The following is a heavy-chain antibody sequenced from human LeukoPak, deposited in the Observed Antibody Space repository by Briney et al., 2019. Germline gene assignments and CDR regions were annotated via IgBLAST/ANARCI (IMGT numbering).Heavy chain of an antibody. CDR3: AKLFGVVATRASDY. V-gene: IGHV3-23*01. CDR2: ISGSGGST. J-gene: IGHJ4*02. CDR1: GFTFSSYA. D-gene: IGHD3-3*01. Sequence: PGGSLRLSCAASGFTFSSYAMSWVRQAPGKGLEWVSAISGSGGSTYYADSVKGRFTISRDNSKNTLYLQMNSLRAEDTAVYYCAKLFGVVATRASDYWGQGTLVTVST.